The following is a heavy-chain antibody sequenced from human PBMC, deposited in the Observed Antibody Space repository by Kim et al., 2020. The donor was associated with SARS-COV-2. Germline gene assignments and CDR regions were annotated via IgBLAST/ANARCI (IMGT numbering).Heavy chain of an antibody. CDR2: TKSDGSEK. CDR3: ARDPESSTFYDFWSGYYAFDH. V-gene: IGHV3-7*01. CDR1: GFTFTNYW. D-gene: IGHD3-3*01. J-gene: IGHJ4*02. Sequence: GGSLRLSCTASGFTFTNYWMTWVRQAPGKGLEWVATTKSDGSEKYYLDSVKGRFTITRDTAKNSLYLQMNSLRAEDTAIYYCARDPESSTFYDFWSGYYAFDHWVQG.